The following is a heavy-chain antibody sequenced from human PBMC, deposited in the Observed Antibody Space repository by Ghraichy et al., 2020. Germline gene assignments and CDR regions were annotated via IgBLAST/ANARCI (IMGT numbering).Heavy chain of an antibody. D-gene: IGHD6-19*01. CDR2: IKPDVSER. J-gene: IGHJ2*01. CDR1: GFTFSSYW. Sequence: LSLTCAASGFTFSSYWMSWVRQAPGKGLEWVANIKPDVSERYYLDSVKGRFTISRDTAENSLYLQMHSLRADDTAVYYCARRVAVAGPWIWYLDLWGRGTLVSVSS. CDR3: ARRVAVAGPWIWYLDL. V-gene: IGHV3-7*03.